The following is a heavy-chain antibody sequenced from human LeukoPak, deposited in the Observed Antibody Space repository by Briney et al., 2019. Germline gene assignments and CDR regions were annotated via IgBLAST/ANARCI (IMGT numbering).Heavy chain of an antibody. CDR3: SKGQWLVEQTFDY. J-gene: IGHJ4*02. D-gene: IGHD6-19*01. CDR2: ISSDGSNK. V-gene: IGHV3-30*18. Sequence: GRSLRLSCAASGFTFSSYGMHWVRQAPGKGLEWVAVISSDGSNKYTADSVKGRFTISRDNSKNTLYLQMNSLRAEDTAVYYCSKGQWLVEQTFDYWGQGTLVTVSS. CDR1: GFTFSSYG.